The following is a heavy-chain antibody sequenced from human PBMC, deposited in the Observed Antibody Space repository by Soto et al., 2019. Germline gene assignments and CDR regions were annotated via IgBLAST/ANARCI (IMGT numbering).Heavy chain of an antibody. Sequence: PGGSLRLSCAASGFTFSSYGMHWVRQAPGKGLEWVAVIWYDGSNKYYADSVKGRFTISRDNSKNTLYLQMNSLRAEDTAVYYCAKDLATVTTGWVYYYYGMDVWGQGTTVTVSS. CDR2: IWYDGSNK. CDR3: AKDLATVTTGWVYYYYGMDV. D-gene: IGHD4-17*01. J-gene: IGHJ6*02. V-gene: IGHV3-30*02. CDR1: GFTFSSYG.